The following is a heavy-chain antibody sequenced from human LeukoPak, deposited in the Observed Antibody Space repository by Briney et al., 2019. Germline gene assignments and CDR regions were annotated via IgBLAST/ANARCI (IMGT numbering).Heavy chain of an antibody. V-gene: IGHV4-34*01. J-gene: IGHJ4*02. CDR1: GGSFSGYY. D-gene: IGHD6-19*01. CDR3: ARGRIAVALDY. Sequence: SVTLSLTCAVYGGSFSGYYWSWIRQPPGKGLEWIGEINHSGSTNYNPSLESRVTISVDTSKNQFSLKLSSVTAADTAVYYCARGRIAVALDYWGQGTLVTVSS. CDR2: INHSGST.